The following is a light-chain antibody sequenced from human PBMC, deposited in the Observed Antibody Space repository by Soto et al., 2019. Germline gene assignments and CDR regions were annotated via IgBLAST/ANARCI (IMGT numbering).Light chain of an antibody. V-gene: IGKV3-15*01. CDR3: QQYNNGSPCT. Sequence: EIVMTQSPATLSVSPGERATLSCRASQSVSSNLAWYQQKPGQAPRLLIYGASTRATGIPARFSGSGSGTEFTLTISSLQSEDFAVYYCQQYNNGSPCTFGPGTKVDIK. CDR2: GAS. J-gene: IGKJ3*01. CDR1: QSVSSN.